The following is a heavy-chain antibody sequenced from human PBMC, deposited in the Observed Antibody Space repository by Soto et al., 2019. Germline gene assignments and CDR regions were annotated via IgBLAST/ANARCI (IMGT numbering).Heavy chain of an antibody. J-gene: IGHJ4*02. Sequence: QVQLVESGGGVVQPGRSLRLSCAASGFTFSNFGIHWVRQAPGKGPEWLAAISYDGSTEVYVDSVQGRFTTSRDNPNNTLYLQMTSLTLEDTAVYYSTKGASQNFDALLIDWGPGTLVTVTS. CDR2: ISYDGSTE. D-gene: IGHD3-9*01. CDR3: TKGASQNFDALLID. V-gene: IGHV3-30*18. CDR1: GFTFSNFG.